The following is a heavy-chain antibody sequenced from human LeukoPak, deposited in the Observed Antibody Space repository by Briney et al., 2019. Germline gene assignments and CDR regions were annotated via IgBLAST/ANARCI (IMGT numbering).Heavy chain of an antibody. D-gene: IGHD3-22*01. CDR1: GFTFSSYS. J-gene: IGHJ6*03. Sequence: PGGPLRLSCAASGFTFSSYSMNWVRQAPGRGLEWVSYISSSSSTIYYADSVKGRFTISRDNAKNSLYLQMNSLRAEDTAVYYCAKTDYDSSGYDRFYYYYMDVWGKGATVTVSS. V-gene: IGHV3-48*01. CDR2: ISSSSSTI. CDR3: AKTDYDSSGYDRFYYYYMDV.